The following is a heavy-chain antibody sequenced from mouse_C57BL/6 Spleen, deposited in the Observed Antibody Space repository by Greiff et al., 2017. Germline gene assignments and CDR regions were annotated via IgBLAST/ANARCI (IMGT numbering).Heavy chain of an antibody. J-gene: IGHJ3*01. CDR1: GYTFTSYT. Sequence: QVQLKESGAELARPGASVKMSCKASGYTFTSYTMHWVKQRPGQGLEWIGYINPSSGYTKYNQKFKDKATLTAYKSSSTAYMQLSSLTSEDSAVYYCARSGDDGYYPFAYWGQGTLVTVSA. CDR3: ARSGDDGYYPFAY. V-gene: IGHV1-4*01. CDR2: INPSSGYT. D-gene: IGHD2-3*01.